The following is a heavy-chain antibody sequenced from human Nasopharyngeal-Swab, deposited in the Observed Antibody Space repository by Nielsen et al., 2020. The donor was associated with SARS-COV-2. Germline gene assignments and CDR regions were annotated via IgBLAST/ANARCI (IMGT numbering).Heavy chain of an antibody. CDR2: IKTDGSST. CDR3: ARDRATTVTTSDAFDI. D-gene: IGHD4-17*01. CDR1: GFTFSSYW. V-gene: IGHV3-74*01. Sequence: GESLKISCAASGFTFSSYWLHWVRQAPGQGLVWVSRIKTDGSSTSYAASVKGRFTISRDNAKNTLYLQMNSLRGEETEVYYCARDRATTVTTSDAFDIWGQGTMVTVSS. J-gene: IGHJ3*02.